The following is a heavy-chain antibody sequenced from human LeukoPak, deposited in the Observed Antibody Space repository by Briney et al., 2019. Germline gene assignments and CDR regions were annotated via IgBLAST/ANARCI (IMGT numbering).Heavy chain of an antibody. CDR2: IYTGDSDT. V-gene: IGHV5-51*01. Sequence: GESLKISCKGSGYSFTSYWIGWVRQMPGKGLEWVGIIYTGDSDTRYSPSFQGQVTISADKSISTAYLQWSSLKASDTAMYYCARLLNYCDSSGSNFDYWGQGTLVTVSS. CDR1: GYSFTSYW. D-gene: IGHD3-22*01. CDR3: ARLLNYCDSSGSNFDY. J-gene: IGHJ4*02.